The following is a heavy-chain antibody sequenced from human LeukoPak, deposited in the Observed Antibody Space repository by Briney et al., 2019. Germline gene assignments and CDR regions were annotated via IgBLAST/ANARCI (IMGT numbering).Heavy chain of an antibody. D-gene: IGHD3-16*02. J-gene: IGHJ4*02. V-gene: IGHV3-7*01. Sequence: EGSLRLSCAASGFTFSSYWMTWVRQAPGKGLEWVAYMKQDGSEIYYVDSVKGRFTISRDNANNSLYLQMNSLRAEDTALYYCARGVYQFDYWGQGTLVTVSS. CDR1: GFTFSSYW. CDR3: ARGVYQFDY. CDR2: MKQDGSEI.